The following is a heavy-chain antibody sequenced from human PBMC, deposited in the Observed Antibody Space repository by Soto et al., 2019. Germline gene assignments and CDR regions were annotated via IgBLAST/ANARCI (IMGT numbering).Heavy chain of an antibody. CDR1: GYIFVNYG. V-gene: IGHV1-18*01. CDR3: AMVDNYVTPTPQDV. J-gene: IGHJ6*02. Sequence: QVQLVQSGDEMKKPGASVRVSCKASGYIFVNYGIAWVRQAPGQGLEWMGWISPYTGDTHSASKVHGRLTMXTXTXPSTAYMDLGSLTSDDTAVYYCAMVDNYVTPTPQDVWGQGTTVTVSS. D-gene: IGHD3-16*01. CDR2: ISPYTGDT.